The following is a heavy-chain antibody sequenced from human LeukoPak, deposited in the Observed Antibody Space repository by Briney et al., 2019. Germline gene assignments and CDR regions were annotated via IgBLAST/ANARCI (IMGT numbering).Heavy chain of an antibody. J-gene: IGHJ4*02. D-gene: IGHD4-23*01. Sequence: ASVKVSCKASGYTFTSYDINWVRQATGQGLEWMGWMNPNSGNTGYAQKFQGRATMTRNTSISTAYMELSSLRSEDTAVYYCARGLVRGGKEGPPGGYWGQGTLVTVSS. CDR1: GYTFTSYD. V-gene: IGHV1-8*01. CDR3: ARGLVRGGKEGPPGGY. CDR2: MNPNSGNT.